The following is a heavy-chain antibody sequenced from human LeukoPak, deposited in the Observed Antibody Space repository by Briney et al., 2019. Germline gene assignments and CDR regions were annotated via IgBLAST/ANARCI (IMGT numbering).Heavy chain of an antibody. CDR3: ARERDSSGWYEGFDY. V-gene: IGHV3-30-3*01. D-gene: IGHD6-19*01. CDR1: GFTFSSSA. Sequence: GRSLRLSCAAPGFTFSSSAMHRVRQAPDKGLEWVAVISYDGSNKYYADSVKGRFTISRDNSKNTLYLQMNSLRADDTAVYYCARERDSSGWYEGFDYWGQGTLVTVSS. CDR2: ISYDGSNK. J-gene: IGHJ4*02.